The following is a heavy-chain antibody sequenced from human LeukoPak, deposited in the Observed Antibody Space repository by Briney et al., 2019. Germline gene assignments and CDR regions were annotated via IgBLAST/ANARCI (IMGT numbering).Heavy chain of an antibody. CDR1: GFSLGSYW. CDR2: ISGSGGST. D-gene: IGHD2-15*01. J-gene: IGHJ4*02. V-gene: IGHV3-23*01. Sequence: GGSLRLSCTASGFSLGSYWMSWVRQAPGKGLEWVSAISGSGGSTYYADSVKGRFTISRDNSKNTLYLQMNSLRAEDTAVYYCARDNGWSADFWGQGTLVTVSS. CDR3: ARDNGWSADF.